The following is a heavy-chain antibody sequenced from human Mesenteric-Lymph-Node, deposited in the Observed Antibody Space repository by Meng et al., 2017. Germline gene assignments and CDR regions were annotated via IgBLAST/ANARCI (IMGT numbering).Heavy chain of an antibody. CDR2: INGDDGAT. V-gene: IGHV1-18*01. CDR1: GFTFTSFA. CDR3: ARSQWLAEFDY. D-gene: IGHD6-19*01. Sequence: ASVKVSCKASGFTFTSFAITWVRQAPGQGLEWMGGINGDDGATHNEQKFQDRLIMTTDTSTSTAYMELRSLRSDDTAVYYCARSQWLAEFDYWGQGTLVTVSS. J-gene: IGHJ4*02.